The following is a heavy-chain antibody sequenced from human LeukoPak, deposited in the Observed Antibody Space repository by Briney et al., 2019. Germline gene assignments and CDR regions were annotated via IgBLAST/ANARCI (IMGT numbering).Heavy chain of an antibody. CDR1: GFTFSSYA. V-gene: IGHV3-23*01. J-gene: IGHJ4*02. D-gene: IGHD3-3*01. CDR3: AKVTIFGVVIYPFDY. Sequence: GGSLRLSCAASGFTFSSYAMSWVRQAPGKGLEWVSAISGSGGSTYYADSVKGRFTISRDNSKNTLYLQMNSLRAEDTAVYYCAKVTIFGVVIYPFDYWGQGTLVTVSS. CDR2: ISGSGGST.